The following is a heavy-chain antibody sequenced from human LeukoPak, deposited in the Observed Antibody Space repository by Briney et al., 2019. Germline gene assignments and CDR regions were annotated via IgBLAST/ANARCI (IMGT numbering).Heavy chain of an antibody. CDR1: GYTFSTYD. CDR2: MNPNSGYT. J-gene: IGHJ4*02. D-gene: IGHD6-19*01. V-gene: IGHV1-8*03. CDR3: ARVAGSIDY. Sequence: GASVKVSCKSSGYTFSTYDINWVRQATGQGLEWMGWMNPNSGYTGYAQKFQGRVTITRNTSISTAYMELSSLRSEDTAVYYCARVAGSIDYWGQGTLVTVSS.